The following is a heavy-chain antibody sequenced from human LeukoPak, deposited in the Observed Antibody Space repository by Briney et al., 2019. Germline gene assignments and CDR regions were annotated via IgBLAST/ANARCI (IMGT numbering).Heavy chain of an antibody. J-gene: IGHJ5*02. CDR1: GGSFSGYY. CDR3: AREPDSSGYYYNWFDP. CDR2: INHSGST. D-gene: IGHD3-22*01. Sequence: PSETLSLTCAVYGGSFSGYYWSWIRQPPGKGLEWIGEINHSGSTNYNPSLKSRVTISVDTSKNQFSLKLSSMTAADTAVYYCAREPDSSGYYYNWFDPWGQGTLVTVSS. V-gene: IGHV4-34*01.